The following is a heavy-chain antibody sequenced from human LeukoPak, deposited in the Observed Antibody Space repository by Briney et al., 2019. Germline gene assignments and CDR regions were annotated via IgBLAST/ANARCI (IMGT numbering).Heavy chain of an antibody. D-gene: IGHD2-2*01. CDR1: GDSISSNSAA. V-gene: IGHV6-1*01. J-gene: IGHJ5*02. Sequence: SQTLSLTCAISGDSISSNSAAWNWIRQSPSGGLEWLGRTYYRSKWYNDYAVYVKSRITINPDTSKNQFSLQLNSVTPEDTAVYYCARRLTQYDCFDPWGQGILVTVSS. CDR2: TYYRSKWYN. CDR3: ARRLTQYDCFDP.